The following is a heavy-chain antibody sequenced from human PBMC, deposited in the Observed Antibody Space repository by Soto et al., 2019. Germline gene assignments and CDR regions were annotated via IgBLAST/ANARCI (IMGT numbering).Heavy chain of an antibody. Sequence: QITLKESGPTLVKPTQTLTLTCSFSGFSLSTRGVGVGWIRQPPGKALEWLALIFWDDDKWYSPSLMSRPTITEASSNHQVVLTMTNMAPVDTATYYCAHRSRGYAYYFDQWGQGTLVTVSS. V-gene: IGHV2-5*02. CDR2: IFWDDDK. J-gene: IGHJ4*02. CDR1: GFSLSTRGVG. CDR3: AHRSRGYAYYFDQ. D-gene: IGHD5-12*01.